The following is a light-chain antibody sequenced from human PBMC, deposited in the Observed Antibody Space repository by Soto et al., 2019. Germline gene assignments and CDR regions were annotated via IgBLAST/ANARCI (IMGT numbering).Light chain of an antibody. CDR1: QSISSY. CDR2: AAS. Sequence: LVHSPATRSMKKGERATLSCRASQSISSYLAWYQQKPGKAPRLLIYAASTLQTGIPSRFSGSGSGTDFTLTISSLQPEDFAPYYCPHLNSHPLPFG. J-gene: IGKJ2*01. CDR3: PHLNSHPLP. V-gene: IGKV3-11*01.